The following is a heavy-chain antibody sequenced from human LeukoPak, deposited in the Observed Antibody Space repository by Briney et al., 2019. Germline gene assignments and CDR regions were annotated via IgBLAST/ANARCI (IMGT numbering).Heavy chain of an antibody. CDR3: TRDYRGIFDY. Sequence: GGSLRLSCVASGFNYNTYWMSWVRQAPGKGLEWVANIKQDGSEKNYVDSVKGRFTISRDNAKNSLYLQMNSLRAEDTAIYYCTRDYRGIFDYWGQGTLVTVSS. CDR2: IKQDGSEK. D-gene: IGHD1-26*01. J-gene: IGHJ4*02. V-gene: IGHV3-7*03. CDR1: GFNYNTYW.